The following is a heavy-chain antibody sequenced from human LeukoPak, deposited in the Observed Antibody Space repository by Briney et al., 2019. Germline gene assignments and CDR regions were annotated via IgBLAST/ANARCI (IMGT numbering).Heavy chain of an antibody. CDR3: ATTFGDPEGYYGMDV. J-gene: IGHJ6*02. D-gene: IGHD3-16*01. CDR2: ISYDGSNK. CDR1: GFTFSSYG. Sequence: GGSLRLSCAASGFTFSSYGMHWVRQAPGKGLEWVAVISYDGSNKYYADSVKGRFTISRDNSKNALYLQMNSLRAEDTAVYYCATTFGDPEGYYGMDVWGQGTTVTVSS. V-gene: IGHV3-30*03.